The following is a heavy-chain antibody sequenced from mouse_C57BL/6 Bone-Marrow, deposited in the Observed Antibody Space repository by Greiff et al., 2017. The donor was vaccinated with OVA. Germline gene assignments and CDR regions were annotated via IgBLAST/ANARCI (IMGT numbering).Heavy chain of an antibody. CDR2: IFPGSGST. D-gene: IGHD1-1*01. J-gene: IGHJ4*01. Sequence: QVQLQQSGPELVKPGASVKISCKASGYTFTDYYINWVKQRPGQGLEWIGWIFPGSGSTYYNEKFKGKATLTVDKSSSTAYMLLSSLTSEDSAVYFCAREGLLLRYYYAMDYWGQGTSVTVSS. CDR1: GYTFTDYY. V-gene: IGHV1-75*01. CDR3: AREGLLLRYYYAMDY.